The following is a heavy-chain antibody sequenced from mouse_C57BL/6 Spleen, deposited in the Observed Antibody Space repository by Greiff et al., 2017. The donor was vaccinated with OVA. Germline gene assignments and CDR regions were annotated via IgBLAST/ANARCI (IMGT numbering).Heavy chain of an antibody. CDR3: ARRDYGSSSYYFDY. Sequence: VQLQQSGPELVKPGASVKISCKASGYSFTGYYMNWVKQSPEKSLEWIGEINPSTGGTTYNQKFKAKATLTVAKSSSTAYMQLKSLTSEDSAVYYCARRDYGSSSYYFDYWGQGTTLTVSS. D-gene: IGHD1-1*01. CDR2: INPSTGGT. J-gene: IGHJ2*01. CDR1: GYSFTGYY. V-gene: IGHV1-42*01.